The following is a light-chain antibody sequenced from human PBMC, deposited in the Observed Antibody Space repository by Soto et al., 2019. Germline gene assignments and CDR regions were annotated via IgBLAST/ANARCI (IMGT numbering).Light chain of an antibody. J-gene: IGKJ5*01. CDR2: GAS. V-gene: IGKV3-20*01. Sequence: EIVLTQSPGTLSLSPGERATLSCRASQSVGNDYLAWYQQKPGQAPRLLIYGASSRAPGIPDRFSGSGSGTDFALTISRLEPEDIAVYSCQQYVSTPWTFGQGTRLEIK. CDR1: QSVGNDY. CDR3: QQYVSTPWT.